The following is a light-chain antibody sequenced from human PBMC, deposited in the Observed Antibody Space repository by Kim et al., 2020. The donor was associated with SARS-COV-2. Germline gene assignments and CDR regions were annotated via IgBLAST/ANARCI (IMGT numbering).Light chain of an antibody. CDR2: GKN. V-gene: IGLV3-19*01. J-gene: IGLJ3*02. CDR3: NSRDSSANWV. Sequence: SSELTQDPAVSVALGQTVRITCQGDSLRSYYATWYQQRPGQAPILVIYGKNKRPSGIPDRFSGSSSGDTASLTITGAQAEDEADYYCNSRDSSANWVFGGGTQLTVL. CDR1: SLRSYY.